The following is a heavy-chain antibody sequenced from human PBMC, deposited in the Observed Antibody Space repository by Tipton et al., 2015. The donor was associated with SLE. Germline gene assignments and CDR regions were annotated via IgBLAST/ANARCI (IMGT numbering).Heavy chain of an antibody. CDR1: QYSISSGFY. CDR3: ARGGVGGYDYFDH. V-gene: IGHV4-38-2*02. J-gene: IGHJ4*02. D-gene: IGHD5-12*01. CDR2: IYHSGDT. Sequence: TLSLTCTVSQYSISSGFYWGWIRQPPGKGLQWIGKIYHSGDTFYNPSLKSRVTMSVDTSKNQFSLKLSSVTAADTALYYCARGGVGGYDYFDHWGQGTLVTVSS.